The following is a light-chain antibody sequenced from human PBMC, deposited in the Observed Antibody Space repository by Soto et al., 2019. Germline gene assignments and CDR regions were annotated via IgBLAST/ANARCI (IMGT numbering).Light chain of an antibody. CDR1: QSVSGN. J-gene: IGKJ4*01. V-gene: IGKV3-15*01. Sequence: EIVMTQSPATLSVSPGERATLSCRASQSVSGNLAWYQQKPGQAPRLLIYGASTRVTGIPARFSGSGSGTEFTHTISSLQSEDFAVYYCQQYNNWPPVTFGGGTKVEIK. CDR2: GAS. CDR3: QQYNNWPPVT.